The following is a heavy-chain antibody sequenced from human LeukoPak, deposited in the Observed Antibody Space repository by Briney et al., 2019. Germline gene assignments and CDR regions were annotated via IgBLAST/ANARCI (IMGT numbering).Heavy chain of an antibody. CDR1: GFTFSSYI. CDR3: ARDDYDSSGYAFDI. CDR2: ISSSSSYI. Sequence: PGGSLRLSCAASGFTFSSYIMTWVRQAPGKGLEWVSSISSSSSYIYYADSVKGRFTISRDNAKNSLYLQMDSLRAEDTAVYYCARDDYDSSGYAFDIWGQGTMVTVSS. J-gene: IGHJ3*02. V-gene: IGHV3-21*01. D-gene: IGHD3-22*01.